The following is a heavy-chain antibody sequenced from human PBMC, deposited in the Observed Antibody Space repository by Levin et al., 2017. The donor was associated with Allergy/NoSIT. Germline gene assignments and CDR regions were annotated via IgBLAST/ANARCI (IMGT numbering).Heavy chain of an antibody. Sequence: GGSLRLSCAATGFTFSLYSMNWVRQAPGKGLEWVSSITSNSNKRFYAESVRGRFTISRDNANNSLYLQMNSLRAEDTAVYYCARDLFVVAAWGQGSLVTVSS. J-gene: IGHJ5*02. CDR2: ITSNSNKR. CDR3: ARDLFVVAA. CDR1: GFTFSLYS. D-gene: IGHD3-3*01. V-gene: IGHV3-48*01.